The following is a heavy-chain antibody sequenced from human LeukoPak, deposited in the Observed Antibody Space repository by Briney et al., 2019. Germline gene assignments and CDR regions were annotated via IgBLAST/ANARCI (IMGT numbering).Heavy chain of an antibody. D-gene: IGHD1-1*01. CDR1: GFTFSSYA. CDR2: ISGGST. J-gene: IGHJ5*02. Sequence: GGSLRLSCAASGFTFSSYAMSWVRQAPGKGLEWVSAISGGSTYYADSVKGRFTISRDNSKNTLYLQMNSLRAEDTAVYYCAKDPRYNWNDGWFDPWGQGTLVTVSS. V-gene: IGHV3-23*01. CDR3: AKDPRYNWNDGWFDP.